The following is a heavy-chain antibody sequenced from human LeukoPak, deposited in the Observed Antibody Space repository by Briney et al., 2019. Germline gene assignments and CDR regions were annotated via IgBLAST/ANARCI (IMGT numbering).Heavy chain of an antibody. CDR3: ARGRGSGSYGDYGRYFQH. V-gene: IGHV4-59*12. J-gene: IGHJ1*01. CDR1: GGSISSYY. CDR2: ICYSGST. D-gene: IGHD4-17*01. Sequence: PSETLSLTCTVSGGSISSYYWSWIRQPPGKGLEWIGYICYSGSTNYNPSLKSRVTISVDTSKNQFSLKLSSVTAADTAVYYCARGRGSGSYGDYGRYFQHWGQGTLVTVSS.